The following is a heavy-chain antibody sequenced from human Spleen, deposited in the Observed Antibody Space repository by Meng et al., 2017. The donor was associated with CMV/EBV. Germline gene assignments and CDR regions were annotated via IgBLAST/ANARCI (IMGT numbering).Heavy chain of an antibody. Sequence: SGYPLTELSMHWVRQAPGKGLEWMGGFDPEDGETIYAQKFQGRVTMTEDTSTDTAYMELSSLRSEDTAVYYCATDTIFGVVHNWFDPWGQGTLVTVSS. CDR3: ATDTIFGVVHNWFDP. CDR1: GYPLTELS. V-gene: IGHV1-24*01. J-gene: IGHJ5*02. CDR2: FDPEDGET. D-gene: IGHD3-3*01.